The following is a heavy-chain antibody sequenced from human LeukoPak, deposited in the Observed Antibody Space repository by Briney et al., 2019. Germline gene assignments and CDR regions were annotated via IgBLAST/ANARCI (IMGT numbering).Heavy chain of an antibody. J-gene: IGHJ4*02. CDR2: ISGSGHDT. CDR1: GFSFSDSY. Sequence: GGSLRLSCAASGFSFSDSYMSWVRQAPGKGLEWISYISGSGHDTNYADSVKGRFTVSRDNAKTSLYLQMNSLRAEDTAVYYCARGETSDYWGQGTLVTVSS. CDR3: ARGETSDY. V-gene: IGHV3-11*05.